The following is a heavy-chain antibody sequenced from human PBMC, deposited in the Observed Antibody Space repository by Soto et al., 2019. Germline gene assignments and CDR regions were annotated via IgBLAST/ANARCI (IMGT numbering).Heavy chain of an antibody. CDR3: ARNRRRLRFLEWSTGWLDP. D-gene: IGHD3-3*01. Sequence: SETLSLTCAVYGGSFSGYYWSWIRQPPGKGLEWIGDINHSGSTNYNPSLKTRVTISVDTSKNQFSLKLSSVTAADTAVYYCARNRRRLRFLEWSTGWLDPWGQGTLVTVSS. V-gene: IGHV4-34*01. J-gene: IGHJ5*02. CDR2: INHSGST. CDR1: GGSFSGYY.